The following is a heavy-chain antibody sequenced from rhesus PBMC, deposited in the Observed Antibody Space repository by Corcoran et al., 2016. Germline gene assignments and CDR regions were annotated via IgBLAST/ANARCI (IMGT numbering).Heavy chain of an antibody. D-gene: IGHD4-35*01. CDR2: ISSGSSYI. CDR3: ARVYGNYGLDS. J-gene: IGHJ6*01. Sequence: EVQLVESGGGLVQPGGSLRLSCAASGFTFSDYYMSWVRQAPGKGLDWVSTISSGSSYIYYASSVKGRFTISRDNAKNSLSLQMNSLKTEDTAVYFCARVYGNYGLDSWGQGVVVTVSS. V-gene: IGHV3S16*01. CDR1: GFTFSDYY.